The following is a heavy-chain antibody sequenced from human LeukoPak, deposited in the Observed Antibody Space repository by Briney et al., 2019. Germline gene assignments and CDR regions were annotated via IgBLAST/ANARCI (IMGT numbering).Heavy chain of an antibody. V-gene: IGHV4-30-4*02. D-gene: IGHD2-15*01. CDR2: IYYSGST. CDR1: GGSISSGDYC. CDR3: ARDRYCSGGSCYYLRFGDAFDI. Sequence: SETLSLTCTVSGGSISSGDYCWGWIRQPPGKGLELIGYIYYSGSTYYNPSLKSRVPISVDTSKNQSSPKLSSVTAADTAVYYCARDRYCSGGSCYYLRFGDAFDIWGQGTMVTVSS. J-gene: IGHJ3*02.